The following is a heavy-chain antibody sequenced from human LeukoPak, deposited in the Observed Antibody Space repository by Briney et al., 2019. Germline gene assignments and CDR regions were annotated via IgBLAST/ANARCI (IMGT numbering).Heavy chain of an antibody. CDR3: AREVYDSSGYYYENYYGMDV. CDR1: GGSFSGYY. V-gene: IGHV4-34*01. J-gene: IGHJ6*02. Sequence: PSQTLSLTCAVYGGSFSGYYWSWIRQPPGKGLEWIGEINHSGGINYNPSLKSRVTISVDTSKNQFSLKLSSVTAADTAVYYCAREVYDSSGYYYENYYGMDVWGQGTTVTVSS. CDR2: INHSGGI. D-gene: IGHD3-22*01.